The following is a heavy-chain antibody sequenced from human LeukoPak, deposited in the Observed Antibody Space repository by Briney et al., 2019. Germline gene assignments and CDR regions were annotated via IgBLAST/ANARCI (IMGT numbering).Heavy chain of an antibody. CDR1: GYTFTSYY. CDR2: INPNSGGT. V-gene: IGHV1-2*02. D-gene: IGHD3-3*01. J-gene: IGHJ6*03. Sequence: ASVKVSCKASGYTFTSYYMHWVRQAPGQGLEWMGWINPNSGGTNYAQKFQGRVTMTRDTSISTAYMELSRLRSDDTAVYYCARDNDFGVARYYYYYYMDVWGKGTTVTVSS. CDR3: ARDNDFGVARYYYYYYMDV.